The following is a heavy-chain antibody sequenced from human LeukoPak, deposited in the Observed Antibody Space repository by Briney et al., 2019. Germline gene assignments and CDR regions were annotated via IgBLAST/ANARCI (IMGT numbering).Heavy chain of an antibody. CDR3: TRGSRYCDSTSCPYYYMDV. CDR1: GFTFGDYA. CDR2: IRSKVYGGTT. Sequence: GRSLRLSCTASGFTFGDYAMSWVRQAPGKGPEWVGFIRSKVYGGTTEYAASVKGRFTISRDDSKSIAYLQMNSLKTEDTAVYYCTRGSRYCDSTSCPYYYMDVWGKGTTVTVFS. V-gene: IGHV3-49*04. J-gene: IGHJ6*03. D-gene: IGHD2-2*01.